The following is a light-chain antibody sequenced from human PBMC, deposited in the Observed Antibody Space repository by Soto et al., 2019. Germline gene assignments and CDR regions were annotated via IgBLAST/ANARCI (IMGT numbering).Light chain of an antibody. V-gene: IGKV3-15*01. CDR2: DAS. CDR3: QQYNNWPPWT. J-gene: IGKJ1*01. Sequence: ILRTQSPATLSVSPGERATLSCRASQSVSNNLAWYQQKPGQAPRLLIYDASTRATGIPARFSGSGSGTEFTLTIRGLQSEDFAVYYCQQYNNWPPWTFGQGTQVEIK. CDR1: QSVSNN.